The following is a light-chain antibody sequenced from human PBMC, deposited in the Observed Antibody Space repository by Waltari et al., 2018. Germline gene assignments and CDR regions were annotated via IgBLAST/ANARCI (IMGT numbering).Light chain of an antibody. CDR3: LQAPIT. Sequence: DVVLTQSPLFLPVTLGPPASISRRSTKRLENTDGNTYLDWFLQRPGQSPRRLIYKVSERDSGVPDRFSGIGSGSNFTLKISRVEAEDVGVYYCLQAPITFGPGTRVDIK. CDR2: KVS. V-gene: IGKV2-30*01. J-gene: IGKJ3*01. CDR1: KRLENTDGNTY.